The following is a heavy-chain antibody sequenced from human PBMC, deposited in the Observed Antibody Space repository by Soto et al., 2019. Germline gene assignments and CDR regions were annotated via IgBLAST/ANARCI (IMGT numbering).Heavy chain of an antibody. CDR1: GCSISSSSYY. V-gene: IGHV4-39*01. D-gene: IGHD3-22*01. Sequence: LDTLSLTCTVSGCSISSSSYYWGWIRQPPGKGLEWIGSIYYSGSTYYNPSLKSRVTISVDTSKNQFSLKLSFVTAADTAVYYCARHGNYYDSSGYYHNFDYWGQGTLVTISS. CDR3: ARHGNYYDSSGYYHNFDY. J-gene: IGHJ4*02. CDR2: IYYSGST.